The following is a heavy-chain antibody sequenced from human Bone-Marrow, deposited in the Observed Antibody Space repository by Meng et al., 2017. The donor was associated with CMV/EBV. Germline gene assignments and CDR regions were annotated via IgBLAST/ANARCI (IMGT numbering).Heavy chain of an antibody. Sequence: QVQPVRVGAEGKKPGSSVKDSCKASGVTFSGYAISWVRQAPGQGLEWIGGIIPIFGTANYAQKFQGRVTITADESTSTAYMELSSLRSEDTAVYYCARGEGLLGDWFDPWGQGTLVTVSS. D-gene: IGHD2-8*02. CDR2: IIPIFGTA. V-gene: IGHV1-69*12. CDR3: ARGEGLLGDWFDP. CDR1: GVTFSGYA. J-gene: IGHJ5*02.